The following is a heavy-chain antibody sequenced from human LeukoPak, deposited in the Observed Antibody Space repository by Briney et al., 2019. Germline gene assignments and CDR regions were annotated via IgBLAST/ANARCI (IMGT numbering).Heavy chain of an antibody. J-gene: IGHJ4*02. D-gene: IGHD6-6*01. CDR3: ARDRAYSSSNFDY. Sequence: ASVKVSCKASGYTFTSYYMHWVRQAPGQGLEWMGGINPNGGSTNYAQTLQGRVTMTRDTSRSTVYMEMSRLRSDDTAVYYCARDRAYSSSNFDYWGQGTLVTVSS. CDR2: INPNGGST. CDR1: GYTFTSYY. V-gene: IGHV1-2*02.